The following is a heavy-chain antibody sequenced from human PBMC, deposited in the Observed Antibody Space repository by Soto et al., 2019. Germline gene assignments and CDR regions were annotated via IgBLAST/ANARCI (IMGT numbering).Heavy chain of an antibody. CDR2: INPTSGGT. D-gene: IGHD2-15*01. J-gene: IGHJ2*01. CDR1: GYTFTGYY. CDR3: ARSSGGRWRNLPSYFDL. V-gene: IGHV1-2*04. Sequence: QVQLVQSGAEVKKPGASVKVSCKASGYTFTGYYMHWVRQAPGQGLEWMGWINPTSGGTNYAQKFQWWVTMTRDTSISTDDRAQCRLRSDDTAVYSCARSSGGRWRNLPSYFDLWGRCTLVTVSS.